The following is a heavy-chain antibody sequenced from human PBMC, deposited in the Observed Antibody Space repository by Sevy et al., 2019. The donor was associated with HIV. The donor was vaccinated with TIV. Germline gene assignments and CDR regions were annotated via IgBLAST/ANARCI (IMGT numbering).Heavy chain of an antibody. CDR1: GYSFTSYW. CDR2: IYPGDSDT. J-gene: IGHJ6*03. V-gene: IGHV5-51*01. D-gene: IGHD1-26*01. Sequence: GESLKISCKGSGYSFTSYWIGWVRQMPGQGLEWMGIIYPGDSDTRYSPSFQGQVTISADKSISTAYLQWSSLKASDTAMYYCARTRSDSGSYTALAYYYYMDVWGKGTTVTVSS. CDR3: ARTRSDSGSYTALAYYYYMDV.